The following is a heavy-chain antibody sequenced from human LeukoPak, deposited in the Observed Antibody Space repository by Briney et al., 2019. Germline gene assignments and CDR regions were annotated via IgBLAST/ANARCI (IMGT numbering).Heavy chain of an antibody. CDR1: GFTFSSYA. CDR2: VSGSGTTT. V-gene: IGHV3-23*01. CDR3: ARSESRGSSGYDYYAFDI. D-gene: IGHD5-12*01. J-gene: IGHJ3*02. Sequence: SGGSLRLSCAASGFTFSSYAMSWVRQAPGKGLEWVSGVSGSGTTTYYADSVRGRFSIFRDNSKNTLYLQMNSLRAEDTAIYWCARSESRGSSGYDYYAFDIWGQGTMVTVSS.